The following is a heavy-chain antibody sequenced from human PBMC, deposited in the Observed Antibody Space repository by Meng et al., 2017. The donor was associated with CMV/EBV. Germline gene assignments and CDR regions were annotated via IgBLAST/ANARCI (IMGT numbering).Heavy chain of an antibody. J-gene: IGHJ6*02. CDR1: GFTFSSYE. V-gene: IGHV3-48*03. CDR3: ARAGYCSSTSCYSYYYGMDV. CDR2: ISSSGSTI. D-gene: IGHD2-2*03. Sequence: GESLKISCAASGFTFSSYEMNWVRQAPGKGLEWVSYISSSGSTIYYADSVKGRFTISRDNAKNSLYLQMNSLRAEDTAVYYCARAGYCSSTSCYSYYYGMDVWGQGTTVTVSS.